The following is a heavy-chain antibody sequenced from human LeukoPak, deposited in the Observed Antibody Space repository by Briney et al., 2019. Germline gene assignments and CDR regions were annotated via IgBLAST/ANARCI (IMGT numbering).Heavy chain of an antibody. CDR1: GGSFNGYY. CDR2: INDSGVT. Sequence: PWETLSLTCAVYGGSFNGYYWSWIRQSPGEGLEWIGEINDSGVTNCNPSLESRVVLSVDTSKNQFSLRLSSVTAADTAVYYCARRLVDSGASQVSDHWGQGTLVTVSS. D-gene: IGHD2-15*01. CDR3: ARRLVDSGASQVSDH. J-gene: IGHJ4*02. V-gene: IGHV4-34*01.